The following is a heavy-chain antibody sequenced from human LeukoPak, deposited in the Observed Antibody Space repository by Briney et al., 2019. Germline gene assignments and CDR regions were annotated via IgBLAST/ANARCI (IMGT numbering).Heavy chain of an antibody. D-gene: IGHD1-26*01. J-gene: IGHJ4*02. Sequence: PGGSLRLSCAASGFTFSSHWMRWVRQAPGKGLVWVSHVNSEGSSTNYADSVKGRFTISRDNAKNTLYLHMNSLRAEDTAVYYCARTLRVGATGYHSDYWSQGTLVTVSS. CDR3: ARTLRVGATGYHSDY. V-gene: IGHV3-74*01. CDR2: VNSEGSST. CDR1: GFTFSSHW.